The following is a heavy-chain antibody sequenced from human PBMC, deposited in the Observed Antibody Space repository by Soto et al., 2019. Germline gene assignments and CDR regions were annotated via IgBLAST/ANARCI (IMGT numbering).Heavy chain of an antibody. J-gene: IGHJ6*02. D-gene: IGHD4-17*01. CDR1: GFTFSSYS. Sequence: EVQLVESGGGLVKPGGSLRLSCAASGFTFSSYSMNWVRQAPGKGLEWVSSISSDSNYIYYADSLKGRFTTSRDNAKNSLFLQMNSLRAEDTAVYYCARVTTVVPPGTDVWGQGTTVTVSS. CDR2: ISSDSNYI. CDR3: ARVTTVVPPGTDV. V-gene: IGHV3-21*02.